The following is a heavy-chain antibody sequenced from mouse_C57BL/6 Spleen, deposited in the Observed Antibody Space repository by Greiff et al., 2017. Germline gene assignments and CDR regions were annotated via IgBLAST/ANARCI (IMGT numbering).Heavy chain of an antibody. Sequence: EVKLMESGGGLVKPGGSLKLSCAASGFTFSDYGMHWVRQAPEKGLEWVAYISSGSSTIYYADTVKGRFTISRDNAKNTLFLQMTSLRSEDTAMYYCADTMIGYYAMDYWGQRTSVTVSS. CDR2: ISSGSSTI. J-gene: IGHJ4*01. V-gene: IGHV5-17*01. CDR3: ADTMIGYYAMDY. D-gene: IGHD2-4*01. CDR1: GFTFSDYG.